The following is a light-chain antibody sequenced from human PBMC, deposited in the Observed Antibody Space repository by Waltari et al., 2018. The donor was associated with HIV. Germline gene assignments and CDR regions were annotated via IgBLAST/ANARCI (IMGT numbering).Light chain of an antibody. CDR2: EFS. Sequence: QSALSQPASVSRTPGQSITTSCRGTQGDTGARYYASWYHQLPGKPPQVLISEFSSLASGVSARFSASKSGNTASLTISGLHIEDEANYYCSSYTTIDGTVIVGGGTKVTV. J-gene: IGLJ2*01. CDR3: SSYTTIDGTVI. CDR1: QGDTGARYY. V-gene: IGLV2-14*01.